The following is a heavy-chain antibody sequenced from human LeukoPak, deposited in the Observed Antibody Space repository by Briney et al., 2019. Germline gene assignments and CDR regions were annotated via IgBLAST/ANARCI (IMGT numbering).Heavy chain of an antibody. CDR1: GGSLSSYY. CDR2: IYYSGST. D-gene: IGHD1-26*01. Sequence: SETLSLTCTVSGGSLSSYYWSCIRQPPGKALEWIGYIYYSGSTNYNPSLKSRVTISVDTPKNQFSLKLSSVTAADTAVYYCARGLSVGPTANWFDPWGQGTLVTVSS. V-gene: IGHV4-59*08. J-gene: IGHJ5*02. CDR3: ARGLSVGPTANWFDP.